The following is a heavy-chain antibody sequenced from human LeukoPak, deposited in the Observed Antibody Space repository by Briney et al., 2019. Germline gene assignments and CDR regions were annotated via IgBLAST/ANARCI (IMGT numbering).Heavy chain of an antibody. CDR1: GFTFSNYA. V-gene: IGHV3-23*01. CDR3: AKDPPGGMIVVVI. J-gene: IGHJ4*02. Sequence: PGGSLRLSCAASGFTFSNYAMSWVRQAPGKGLEWVSAISGSGDNTYYADSVKGRFTVSRDNSKNTLYLQMNSLRAEDTAVYYCAKDPPGGMIVVVIWGQGTLVTVSS. D-gene: IGHD3-22*01. CDR2: ISGSGDNT.